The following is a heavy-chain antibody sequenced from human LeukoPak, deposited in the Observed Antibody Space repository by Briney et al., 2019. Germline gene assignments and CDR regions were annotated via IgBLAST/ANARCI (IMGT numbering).Heavy chain of an antibody. CDR1: GGSISRDGHY. CDR3: GRKMFRDAFDI. V-gene: IGHV4-31*03. D-gene: IGHD3-10*02. J-gene: IGHJ3*02. Sequence: PSQTLSLTCTVSGGSISRDGHYWSWIRQYPGKGLESIGSVSSSGTTTYNPSLKSRVTISLDTSQNQFSLNLRSLTAADTAVYYFGRKMFRDAFDIWGQGTMVTVSS. CDR2: VSSSGTT.